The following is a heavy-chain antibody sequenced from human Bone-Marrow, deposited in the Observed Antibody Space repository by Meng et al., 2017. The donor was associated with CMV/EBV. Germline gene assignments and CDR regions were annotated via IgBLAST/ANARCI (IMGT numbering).Heavy chain of an antibody. CDR2: ISSSGSTI. J-gene: IGHJ6*02. V-gene: IGHV3-11*04. D-gene: IGHD2-2*01. CDR3: ARRYQHNYYYYYGMDV. Sequence: GESLKISCAASGFTFSDYYMSWIRQAPGKGLEWVSYISSSGSTIYYADSVKGRFTISRDNAKNSLYLQMNSLRAEDTAVYYCARRYQHNYYYYYGMDVWAQGTTVTVSS. CDR1: GFTFSDYY.